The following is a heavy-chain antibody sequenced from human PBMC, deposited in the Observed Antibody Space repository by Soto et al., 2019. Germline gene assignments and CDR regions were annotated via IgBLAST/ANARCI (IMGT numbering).Heavy chain of an antibody. CDR2: FDPEDGET. J-gene: IGHJ4*02. CDR1: GYTLTELS. Sequence: ASVKVSCKVSGYTLTELSMHWVRQAPGKGLEWMGGFDPEDGETIYAQKFQGRVTMTEDTSTDTAYMELSSLRSEDTAVYYCATFKIFGVVMLTGNRFDYWGQGTLVTVSS. D-gene: IGHD3-3*01. V-gene: IGHV1-24*01. CDR3: ATFKIFGVVMLTGNRFDY.